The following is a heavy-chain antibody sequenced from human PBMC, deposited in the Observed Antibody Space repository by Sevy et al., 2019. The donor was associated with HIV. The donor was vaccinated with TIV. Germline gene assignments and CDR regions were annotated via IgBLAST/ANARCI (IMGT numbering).Heavy chain of an antibody. J-gene: IGHJ6*02. Sequence: GGSLRLSCAASGFSFGDHAMHWVRQAPGKGLEWVSGINWNSGITAYADSVKGRFTISRDNAKNSLHLQMNSLRDEDTALYYCARDISSGHTIDSYYFYYGMDVWGQGTTVTVSS. CDR3: ARDISSGHTIDSYYFYYGMDV. D-gene: IGHD6-19*01. V-gene: IGHV3-9*01. CDR1: GFSFGDHA. CDR2: INWNSGIT.